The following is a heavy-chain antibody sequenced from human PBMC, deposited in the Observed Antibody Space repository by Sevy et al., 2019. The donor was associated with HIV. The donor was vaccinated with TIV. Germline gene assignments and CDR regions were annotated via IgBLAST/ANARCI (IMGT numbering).Heavy chain of an antibody. CDR1: GYTFTGYY. D-gene: IGHD4-17*01. CDR3: TSSDYVDYVVDY. V-gene: IGHV1-2*02. J-gene: IGHJ4*02. Sequence: ASVKVSCKASGYTFTGYYMHWVRQAPGQGLEWMGWINPNSGGTNYAQKFQGRVTMTRDTSISTAYMELSRLRSDDTAVFYCTSSDYVDYVVDYWGQGTLVTVSS. CDR2: INPNSGGT.